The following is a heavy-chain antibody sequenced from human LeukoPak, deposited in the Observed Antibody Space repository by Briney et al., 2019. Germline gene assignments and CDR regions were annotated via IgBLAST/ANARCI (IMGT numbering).Heavy chain of an antibody. Sequence: ASVKVSCKASGYTFTSYYMHWVRQAPGQGLEWMGIINPSGGSTSYAQKFQGRVTMTRDTSTSTVYMELSSLRSEDTAVYYCARGYTAMVPENWFDPWGQGTLVTVSS. V-gene: IGHV1-46*01. CDR2: INPSGGST. CDR3: ARGYTAMVPENWFDP. D-gene: IGHD5-18*01. J-gene: IGHJ5*02. CDR1: GYTFTSYY.